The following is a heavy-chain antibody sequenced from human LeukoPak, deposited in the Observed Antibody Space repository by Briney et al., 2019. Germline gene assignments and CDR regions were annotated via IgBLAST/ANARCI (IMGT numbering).Heavy chain of an antibody. D-gene: IGHD1/OR15-1a*01. V-gene: IGHV4-59*03. CDR2: IYYTGST. J-gene: IGHJ3*02. CDR3: AQDQQGGGDALNI. CDR1: GGSISSYF. Sequence: SETLSLTCTVSGGSISSYFWNWMRQSPGKGLEWIGYIYYTGSTDYNPSLKSRVTISVDTSRNQFSLKLTSVTAADTAVYCCAQDQQGGGDALNIWGQGTLVTVSS.